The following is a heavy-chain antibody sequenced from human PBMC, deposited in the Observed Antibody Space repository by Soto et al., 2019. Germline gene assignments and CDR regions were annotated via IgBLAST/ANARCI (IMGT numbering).Heavy chain of an antibody. CDR3: GRFSSHGDYAY. Sequence: QVQLQESGPGVVKPSENLSLTCPISGGSISGYYWTRIRQSPGKGLEYIGYSYSGNTNYNPSLNRLVTMSVDTSKIYFSLKLSSVTVADAAVYYCGRFSSHGDYAYWGQGTVVTVSS. CDR1: GGSISGYY. V-gene: IGHV4-59*08. CDR2: SYSGNT. J-gene: IGHJ4*02. D-gene: IGHD4-17*01.